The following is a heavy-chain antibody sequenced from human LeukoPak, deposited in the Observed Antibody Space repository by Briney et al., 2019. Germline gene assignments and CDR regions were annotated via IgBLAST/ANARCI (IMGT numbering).Heavy chain of an antibody. D-gene: IGHD1-26*01. CDR3: ARGRHNSAVGSVFDF. V-gene: IGHV4/OR15-8*01. CDR2: VSHKWDP. CDR1: GDSITSDKW. Sequence: SETLSLTCVVSGDSITSDKWWSWVRQPPGKGLQWIGEVSHKWDPNYTPSLESRVTISVDKSQNHFSLNLTSVTAADTAVYFGARGRHNSAVGSVFDFWGQGILVTVSS. J-gene: IGHJ4*02.